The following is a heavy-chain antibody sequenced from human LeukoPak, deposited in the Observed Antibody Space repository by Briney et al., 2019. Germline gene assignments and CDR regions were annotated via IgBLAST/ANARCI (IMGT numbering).Heavy chain of an antibody. J-gene: IGHJ3*02. V-gene: IGHV4-34*01. D-gene: IGHD6-13*01. Sequence: SETLSLTCAVYGGSFSGYYWSWIRQPPGKGLEWIGEINHSGSTNYNPSLKSRVTISVDTSKNQFSLKLSSVTAADTAVYYCARGPVTRYSSSWYRSYAFDIWGQGTMVTVSS. CDR1: GGSFSGYY. CDR3: ARGPVTRYSSSWYRSYAFDI. CDR2: INHSGST.